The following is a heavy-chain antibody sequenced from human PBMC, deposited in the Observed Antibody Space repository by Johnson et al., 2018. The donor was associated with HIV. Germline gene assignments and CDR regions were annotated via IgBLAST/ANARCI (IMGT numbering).Heavy chain of an antibody. Sequence: QVQLVESGGGVVQPGRSLRLSCVASGFTFSSYGMNWVRQAPGKGLEWVAVISYDGSDKYYADSVKGRLTISRDNSENTLYVQMNNLRAEDTAVYYCARDGRDLLTRGSFDVWGQGTVVTVSS. CDR3: ARDGRDLLTRGSFDV. V-gene: IGHV3-30*03. CDR2: ISYDGSDK. CDR1: GFTFSSYG. D-gene: IGHD3-16*01. J-gene: IGHJ3*01.